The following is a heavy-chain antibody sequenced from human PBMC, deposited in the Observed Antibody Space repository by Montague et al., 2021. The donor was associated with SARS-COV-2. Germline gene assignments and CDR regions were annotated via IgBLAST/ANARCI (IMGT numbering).Heavy chain of an antibody. Sequence: SETLSLTCTVSGYSISSGYYWGWIRQPPGKGLEWIGNIYHSGNTYYNPSLKSRVTISVDKSKNQFSLKPSSVTAADTAVYYCARSRVCSTPSCHFDYWGQGTLVTVSS. J-gene: IGHJ4*02. D-gene: IGHD2-2*01. V-gene: IGHV4-38-2*02. CDR3: ARSRVCSTPSCHFDY. CDR1: GYSISSGYY. CDR2: IYHSGNT.